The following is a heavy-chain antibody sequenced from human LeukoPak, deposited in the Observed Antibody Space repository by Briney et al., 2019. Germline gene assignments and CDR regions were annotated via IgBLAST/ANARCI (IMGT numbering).Heavy chain of an antibody. CDR3: AKGGLTTLFDY. Sequence: GGSLRLSCAASGFIFSTYAMNWVRQAPGKGLEWVSTISGSGGSTYYADSVKGRFTISRDNSKNTLYLQMNSLRAEDTAVYYCAKGGLTTLFDYWGQGTLVTVST. D-gene: IGHD4/OR15-4a*01. J-gene: IGHJ4*02. V-gene: IGHV3-23*01. CDR2: ISGSGGST. CDR1: GFIFSTYA.